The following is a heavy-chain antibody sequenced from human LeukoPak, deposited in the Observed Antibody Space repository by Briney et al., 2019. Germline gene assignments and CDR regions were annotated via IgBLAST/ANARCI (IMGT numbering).Heavy chain of an antibody. CDR1: GFIFSNYA. CDR3: ARDDRATGDSFMDV. Sequence: PGGSLRLSCAASGFIFSNYAMHWVRQAPGKGLEYVSTISSKGGSTYYASSVNGRFTISRDNSQNRLHLQLGSLRAEDMAVYHCARDDRATGDSFMDVWGKGTTVTVS. J-gene: IGHJ6*03. V-gene: IGHV3-64*01. D-gene: IGHD3-9*01. CDR2: ISSKGGST.